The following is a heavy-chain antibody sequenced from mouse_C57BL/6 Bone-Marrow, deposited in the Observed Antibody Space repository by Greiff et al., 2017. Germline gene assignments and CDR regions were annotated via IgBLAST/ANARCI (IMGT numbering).Heavy chain of an antibody. Sequence: EVKLVESGGGLVKPGGSLKLSCAASGFTFSDYGMHWVRQAPEKGLEWVAYISSGSSTIYYADTVKGRFTISRDNAKNTRCLQMTNLRSEDTAMYYCASRRFFDYGGRGTTLTVSS. CDR2: ISSGSSTI. J-gene: IGHJ2*01. V-gene: IGHV5-17*01. CDR1: GFTFSDYG. CDR3: ASRRFFDY.